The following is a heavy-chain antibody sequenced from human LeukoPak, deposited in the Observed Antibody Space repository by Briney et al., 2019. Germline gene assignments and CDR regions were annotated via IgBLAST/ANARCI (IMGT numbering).Heavy chain of an antibody. V-gene: IGHV3-30*04. J-gene: IGHJ4*02. Sequence: PGRSLRLSCAASGFTFSSYAMHWVRQAPGKGLEWVALISYDGSNKYYADSVKGRFTISRDNTKNSLYLQMNSLRAEDTAVYYCVGGDYWGQGTLVTVSS. CDR1: GFTFSSYA. CDR2: ISYDGSNK. CDR3: VGGDY.